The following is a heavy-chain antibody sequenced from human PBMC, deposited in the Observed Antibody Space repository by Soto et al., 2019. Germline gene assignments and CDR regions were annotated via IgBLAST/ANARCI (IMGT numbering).Heavy chain of an antibody. J-gene: IGHJ4*02. CDR3: ARGGYVPNYYDSSGYPKSYDY. Sequence: TLSLTCAVYGGSFSGYYWSWIRQPPGKGLEWIGEINHSGSTNYNPSLKSRVTISVDTSKNQFSLKLSSVTAADTAVYYCARGGYVPNYYDSSGYPKSYDYWGQGTLVTVSS. CDR1: GGSFSGYY. V-gene: IGHV4-34*01. D-gene: IGHD3-22*01. CDR2: INHSGST.